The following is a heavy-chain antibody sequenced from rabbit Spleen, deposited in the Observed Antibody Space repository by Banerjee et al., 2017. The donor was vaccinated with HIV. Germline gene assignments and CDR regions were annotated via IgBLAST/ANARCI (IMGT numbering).Heavy chain of an antibody. J-gene: IGHJ6*01. CDR3: ARGIVYGFAGDTYPPYGMDL. Sequence: QEQLEESGGDLVKPGASLTLTCKASGFSFSFSYWICWVRQAPGKGLEWIACIYGGSSDSTYYASWAKGRFTISKTSSTTVTLQMTSLTAADTATYFCARGIVYGFAGDTYPPYGMDLWGQGTLVTVS. V-gene: IGHV1S45*01. CDR2: IYGGSSDST. CDR1: GFSFSFSYW. D-gene: IGHD6-1*01.